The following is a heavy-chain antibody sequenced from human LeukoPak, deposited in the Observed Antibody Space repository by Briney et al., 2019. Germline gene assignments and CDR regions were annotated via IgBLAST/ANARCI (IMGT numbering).Heavy chain of an antibody. J-gene: IGHJ4*02. CDR1: GGSISSSSYY. CDR2: IYYSGST. D-gene: IGHD3-10*01. CDR3: ARHPSDIWFGESYFDY. Sequence: PSETLSLTCTVSGGSISSSSYYWGWIRQPPGKGLEWIGSIYYSGSTYYNPSLKSRVTISVDTSKNQFSLKLSSVTAADTAVYYCARHPSDIWFGESYFDYWGQGTLVTVSS. V-gene: IGHV4-39*01.